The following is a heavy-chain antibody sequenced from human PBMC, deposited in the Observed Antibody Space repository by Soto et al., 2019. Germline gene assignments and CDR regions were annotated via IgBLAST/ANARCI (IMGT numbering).Heavy chain of an antibody. CDR3: ARHRPPPLRGNCMDV. CDR1: GGSISSSSYY. Sequence: LQLQESGPGLVKPSETLSLTCTVSGGSISSSSYYWGWIRQPPGKGLEWIGSIYYSGSTYYNPSLKSRVTITVDTSKNHFSLKLSSVTAADTAVYYCARHRPPPLRGNCMDVWGQGTTVTGAS. J-gene: IGHJ6*02. CDR2: IYYSGST. D-gene: IGHD4-17*01. V-gene: IGHV4-39*01.